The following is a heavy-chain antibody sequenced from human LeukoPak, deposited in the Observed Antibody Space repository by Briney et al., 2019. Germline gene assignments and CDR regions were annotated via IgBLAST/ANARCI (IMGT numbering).Heavy chain of an antibody. Sequence: PGGSLRLSCAASGFTFSTYAMHWVRQAPGKGLEWVALISYDGSNKYYADSVKGRFTISRDNSKNTLYLQMNSLRAEDTAVYYCARESWSADSSDVFDYWGQGTLVTVSS. CDR1: GFTFSTYA. V-gene: IGHV3-30*04. D-gene: IGHD3-22*01. CDR3: ARESWSADSSDVFDY. J-gene: IGHJ4*02. CDR2: ISYDGSNK.